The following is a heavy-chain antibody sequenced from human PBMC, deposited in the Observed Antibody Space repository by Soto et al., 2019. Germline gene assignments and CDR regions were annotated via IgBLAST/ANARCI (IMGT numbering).Heavy chain of an antibody. V-gene: IGHV3-23*01. Sequence: EVHLLESGGGLVQRGGSLRLSCTAAGFTLSSYAMPGVRQAPGKGLEWVSTISGSGGSTYYADSVKGRFTISRDNSKNTLYLQMNSLRAEDTAVYYCANDRGYSYVPALLAIDYWGQGTLVTVSS. CDR1: GFTLSSYA. CDR2: ISGSGGST. CDR3: ANDRGYSYVPALLAIDY. J-gene: IGHJ4*02. D-gene: IGHD5-18*01.